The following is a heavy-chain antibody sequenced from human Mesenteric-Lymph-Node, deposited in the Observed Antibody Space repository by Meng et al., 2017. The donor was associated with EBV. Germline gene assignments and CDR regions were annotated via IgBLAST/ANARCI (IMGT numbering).Heavy chain of an antibody. CDR2: NHYSGGT. J-gene: IGHJ4*02. D-gene: IGHD2-8*01. CDR1: GGSISDSSYD. CDR3: ARHGGGYPVYFGY. V-gene: IGHV4-39*01. Sequence: QLQLQESVPGLVKPSETLSLTCTVSGGSISDSSYDWGWIRQPPGKGLEWIGSNHYSGGTFYNPSLKSRVTISLDTSKDQLSLKLNSVTATDTAVYYCARHGGGYPVYFGYWGQGTLVTVSS.